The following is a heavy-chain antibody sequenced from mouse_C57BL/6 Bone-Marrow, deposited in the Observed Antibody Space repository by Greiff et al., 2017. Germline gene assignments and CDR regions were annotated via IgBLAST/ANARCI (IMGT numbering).Heavy chain of an antibody. Sequence: EVQRVESGGGLVQPGGSLKLSCAASGFTFSDYGMAWVRQAPRKGPEWVAFISNLAYSIYYADTVTGRFTISRENAKNTLYLEMSSLRSEDTAMYYCARHGGRYYFDYWGQGTTLTVSS. CDR1: GFTFSDYG. CDR2: ISNLAYSI. CDR3: ARHGGRYYFDY. V-gene: IGHV5-15*01. J-gene: IGHJ2*01.